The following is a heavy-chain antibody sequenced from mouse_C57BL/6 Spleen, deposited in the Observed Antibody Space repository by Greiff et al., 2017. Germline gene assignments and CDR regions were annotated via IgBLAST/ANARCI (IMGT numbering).Heavy chain of an antibody. Sequence: QVQLKESGAELARPGASVKLSCKASGYTFTSYGISWVKQRTGQGLEWIGEIYPRSGNTYYNEKFKGKATLTADKSSSTAYMELRSLTSEDSAVYFCARRYSNPYYFDYWGQGTTLTVSS. D-gene: IGHD2-5*01. V-gene: IGHV1-81*01. J-gene: IGHJ2*01. CDR3: ARRYSNPYYFDY. CDR1: GYTFTSYG. CDR2: IYPRSGNT.